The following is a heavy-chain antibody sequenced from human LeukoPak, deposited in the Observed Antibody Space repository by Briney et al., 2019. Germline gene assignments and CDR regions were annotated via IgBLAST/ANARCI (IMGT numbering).Heavy chain of an antibody. CDR3: ARQPRVFRFLEWLLYSWFDP. Sequence: SETLSLTCTVSGGSISSSSYYCGWIRQPPGKGLEWIGSIYYSGSTYYNPSLKSRVTIPVDTSKNQFSLKLSSVTAADTAVYYCARQPRVFRFLEWLLYSWFDPWGRGTLVTVSS. V-gene: IGHV4-39*01. J-gene: IGHJ5*02. CDR1: GGSISSSSYY. CDR2: IYYSGST. D-gene: IGHD3-3*01.